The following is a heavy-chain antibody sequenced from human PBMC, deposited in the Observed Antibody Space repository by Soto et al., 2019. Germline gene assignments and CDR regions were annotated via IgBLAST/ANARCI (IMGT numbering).Heavy chain of an antibody. V-gene: IGHV3-30-3*01. D-gene: IGHD3-10*01. J-gene: IGHJ4*02. CDR1: GFTFSTYA. CDR3: AREYYSGSGSYYAY. Sequence: GGSLRLSCAASGFTFSTYAIHWVRQAPGKGLEWVAVISHDGSDKYYADSVKGRFTISRDNSKNTVNLQMNSLRAEDTAVYYCAREYYSGSGSYYAYWGQGTLVTVS. CDR2: ISHDGSDK.